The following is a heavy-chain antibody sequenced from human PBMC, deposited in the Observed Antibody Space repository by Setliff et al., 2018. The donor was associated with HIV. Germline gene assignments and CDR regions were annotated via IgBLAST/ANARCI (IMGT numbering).Heavy chain of an antibody. J-gene: IGHJ6*02. CDR2: ILYDGSKK. CDR3: AKDSSSLYSYRYLDHYFYGMDV. V-gene: IGHV3-30*18. CDR1: GFTFSRYG. D-gene: IGHD3-16*02. Sequence: PGGSLRLSCAASGFTFSRYGMSWVRQAPGKGLEWVAVILYDGSKKYYADSVKGRFSISRDNSKDTPDLQMNSLKLEDTAVYYCAKDSSSLYSYRYLDHYFYGMDVWGPGTTVTVSS.